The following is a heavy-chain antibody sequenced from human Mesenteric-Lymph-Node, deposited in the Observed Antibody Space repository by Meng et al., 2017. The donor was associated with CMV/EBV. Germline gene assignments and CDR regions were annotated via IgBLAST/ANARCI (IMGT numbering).Heavy chain of an antibody. D-gene: IGHD3-22*01. Sequence: SLKISCAASGFTFDDYAMHWVRQAPGKGLEWVSGISWNSGSIGYADSVKGRFTISRDNAKNSLYLQMNSLRAEDTALYYCAKGHVPYYYDSSGSFFDYWGQGTLVTVSS. V-gene: IGHV3-9*01. CDR2: ISWNSGSI. CDR1: GFTFDDYA. J-gene: IGHJ4*02. CDR3: AKGHVPYYYDSSGSFFDY.